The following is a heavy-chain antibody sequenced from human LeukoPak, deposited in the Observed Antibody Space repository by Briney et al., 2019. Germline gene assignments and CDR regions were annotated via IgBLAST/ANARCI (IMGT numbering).Heavy chain of an antibody. D-gene: IGHD6-19*01. Sequence: PGGSLRLSCAASGFTVSSNYMNWVRQAPGKGLEWVSSISSSSSYIYYADSVKGRFTISRDNAKNSMYLQMNSLRAEDTAVYYCARDRVAVAGTIYYYMDVWGKGTTVTVSS. J-gene: IGHJ6*03. CDR2: ISSSSSYI. CDR1: GFTVSSNY. V-gene: IGHV3-21*01. CDR3: ARDRVAVAGTIYYYMDV.